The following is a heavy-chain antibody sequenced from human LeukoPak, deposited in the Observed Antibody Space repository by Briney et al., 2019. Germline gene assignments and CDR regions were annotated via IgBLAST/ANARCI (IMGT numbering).Heavy chain of an antibody. J-gene: IGHJ4*02. V-gene: IGHV3-74*01. CDR1: GFTFSNYW. Sequence: PGGSLRLSCAASGFTFSNYWMHWVRQAPGKGLVWVSRINSDGSTTNYADSVKGRFTISRDNAKNTLYLQMNSLRAEDTAVYYCAKEGFGEEPFDYWGQGTLVTVSS. CDR3: AKEGFGEEPFDY. CDR2: INSDGSTT. D-gene: IGHD3-10*01.